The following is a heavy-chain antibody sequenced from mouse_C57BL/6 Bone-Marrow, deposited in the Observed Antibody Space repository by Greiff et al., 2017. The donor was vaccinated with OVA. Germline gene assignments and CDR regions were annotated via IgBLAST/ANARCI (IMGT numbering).Heavy chain of an antibody. V-gene: IGHV1-75*01. CDR1: GYTFTDYY. CDR3: ARYDYDVGGYAMDY. J-gene: IGHJ4*01. CDR2: IFPGSGST. Sequence: VQLKESGPELVKPGASVKISCKASGYTFTDYYINWVKQRPGQGLEWIGWIFPGSGSTYYNEKFKGKATLTVDKSSSTAYMLLSSLTSEDSAVYFCARYDYDVGGYAMDYWGQGTSVTVSS. D-gene: IGHD2-4*01.